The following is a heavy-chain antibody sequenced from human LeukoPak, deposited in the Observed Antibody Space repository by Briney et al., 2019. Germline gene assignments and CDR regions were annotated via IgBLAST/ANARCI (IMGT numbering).Heavy chain of an antibody. CDR2: ISSSGSTI. J-gene: IGHJ5*02. CDR1: GFTFSDYY. CDR3: ATVRSGSWDWFDP. D-gene: IGHD3-10*01. V-gene: IGHV3-11*04. Sequence: GGSLRLSCAASGFTFSDYYMSWIRQAPGKGLEWVSYISSSGSTIYYADSVKGRSTTYRDNAKNTVYLQMNSLRVEDTAVYYCATVRSGSWDWFDPWGQGTLVTVSS.